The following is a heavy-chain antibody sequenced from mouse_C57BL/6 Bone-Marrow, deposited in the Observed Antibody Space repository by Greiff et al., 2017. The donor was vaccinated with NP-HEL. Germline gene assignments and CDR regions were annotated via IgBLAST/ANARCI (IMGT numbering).Heavy chain of an antibody. CDR3: ASRYGSSTYWYFDV. D-gene: IGHD1-1*01. Sequence: VQLQQPGAELVMPGASVKLSCKASGYTFTSYWMHWVKQRPGQGLEWIGEIDPSDSYTNYNQKFKGKSTLTVDKSSSTAYMQLSSLTSEDSAVYYCASRYGSSTYWYFDVWGTGTTVTVSS. CDR1: GYTFTSYW. CDR2: IDPSDSYT. J-gene: IGHJ1*03. V-gene: IGHV1-69*01.